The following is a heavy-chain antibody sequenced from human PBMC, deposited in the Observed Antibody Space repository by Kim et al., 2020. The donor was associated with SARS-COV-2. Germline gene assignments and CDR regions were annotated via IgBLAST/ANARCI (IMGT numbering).Heavy chain of an antibody. Sequence: SVKVSCKASGGTFSSYAISWVRQAPGQGLEWMGRIIPILGIANYAQKFQGRVTITADKSTSTAYMELSSLRSEDTAVYYCARGRSVITFGGVIGESLYYYYYGMDVWGQGTTVTVSS. CDR3: ARGRSVITFGGVIGESLYYYYYGMDV. CDR1: GGTFSSYA. J-gene: IGHJ6*02. V-gene: IGHV1-69*04. CDR2: IIPILGIA. D-gene: IGHD3-16*02.